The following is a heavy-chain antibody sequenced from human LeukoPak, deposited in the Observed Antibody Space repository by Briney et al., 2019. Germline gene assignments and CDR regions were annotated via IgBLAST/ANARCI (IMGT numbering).Heavy chain of an antibody. D-gene: IGHD2-15*01. CDR1: GGSISSSSYY. V-gene: IGHV4-39*02. J-gene: IGHJ5*02. CDR2: IYYSGST. Sequence: SETLSLTCTVSGGSISSSSYYWGWIRQPPGKGLEWIGSIYYSGSTYYNPSLKSRVTISVDTSKNHFSLKLSSVTAADTAVYYCARRMVVAVYNWFDPWGQGTLVTVSS. CDR3: ARRMVVAVYNWFDP.